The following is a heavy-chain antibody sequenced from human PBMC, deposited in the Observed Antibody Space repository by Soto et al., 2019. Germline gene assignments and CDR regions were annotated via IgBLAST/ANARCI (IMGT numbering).Heavy chain of an antibody. Sequence: PGGSLRLSCAVSGFTFSAFPMFWVRQAPGKGLEWVAFISYDGRNEDYADSVKGRFTISRDNSKNTLYLQMNSLSSEDTAVYYCTKGLVREPAYFDSCGQGPLVTVSS. CDR3: TKGLVREPAYFDS. CDR1: GFTFSAFP. D-gene: IGHD3-10*01. J-gene: IGHJ4*02. CDR2: ISYDGRNE. V-gene: IGHV3-30*18.